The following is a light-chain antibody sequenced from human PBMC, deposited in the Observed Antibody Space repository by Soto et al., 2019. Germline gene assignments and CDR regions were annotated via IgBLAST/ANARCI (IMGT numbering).Light chain of an antibody. V-gene: IGKV1-5*03. CDR1: QSINNW. Sequence: DFQMTQSPSTLSASVGDRVAITCRASQSINNWLAWYQQKPGKAPKLLIYEASNLQSGVPSRFGGSGSGTEFILTISSLQPDDFATYYCQLYNSYSYTFGQGTKVDIK. CDR3: QLYNSYSYT. CDR2: EAS. J-gene: IGKJ2*01.